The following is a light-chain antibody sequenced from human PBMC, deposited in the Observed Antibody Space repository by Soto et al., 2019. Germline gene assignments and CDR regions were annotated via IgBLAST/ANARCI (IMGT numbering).Light chain of an antibody. CDR2: DIS. CDR1: QSVGNK. Sequence: EIVLTQSPATLSVSAGERATLSCRASQSVGNKVAWYQHKPAQTPRLIIYDISTRAAGVPARFSGSGYATDFTPTISSLQSEDFAVYYCQQYNIWRSITFGQGTRLEIK. J-gene: IGKJ5*01. CDR3: QQYNIWRSIT. V-gene: IGKV3-15*01.